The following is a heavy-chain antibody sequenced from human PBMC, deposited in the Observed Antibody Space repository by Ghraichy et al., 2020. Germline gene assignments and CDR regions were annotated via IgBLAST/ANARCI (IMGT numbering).Heavy chain of an antibody. Sequence: SETLSLTCTISGDSISSITYNWGWIRQPPGKGLEWIGSIYYSGSTYYNPSLKSRVTISVDTSKNQFSLKLSSVTAADTAVYYCARQRRQWLAYYFDYWGQGSLVTVSS. CDR1: GDSISSITYN. V-gene: IGHV4-39*01. CDR2: IYYSGST. J-gene: IGHJ4*02. CDR3: ARQRRQWLAYYFDY. D-gene: IGHD6-19*01.